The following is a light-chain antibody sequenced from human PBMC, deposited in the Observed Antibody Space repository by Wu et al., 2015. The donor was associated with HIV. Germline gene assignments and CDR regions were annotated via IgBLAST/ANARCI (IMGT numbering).Light chain of an antibody. CDR1: QSISTW. Sequence: IQLTQSPSSLSASIGDRVNITCRASQSISTWLAWYQQKPGKAPKLLIYRASTLESGVPSRFSGSGSGTEFTLSISSLQPDGFATYYCQQYNTFPLTFGGGTKVEIK. CDR3: QQYNTFPLT. J-gene: IGKJ4*01. CDR2: RAS. V-gene: IGKV1-5*03.